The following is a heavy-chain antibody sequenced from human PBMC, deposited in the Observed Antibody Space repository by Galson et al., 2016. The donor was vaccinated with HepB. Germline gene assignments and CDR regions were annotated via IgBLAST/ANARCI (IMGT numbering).Heavy chain of an antibody. CDR1: GFTFSTYA. J-gene: IGHJ4*02. CDR3: AKEHSGYFDY. CDR2: ISDSGGST. Sequence: SLRLSCAASGFTFSTYALNWVRQAPGKGLEWVSAISDSGGSTYYADSVEGRLTISRDKSKNTLYLQMNSLRAEDTAVYYCAKEHSGYFDYWGQGTLVTVSS. D-gene: IGHD6-19*01. V-gene: IGHV3-23*01.